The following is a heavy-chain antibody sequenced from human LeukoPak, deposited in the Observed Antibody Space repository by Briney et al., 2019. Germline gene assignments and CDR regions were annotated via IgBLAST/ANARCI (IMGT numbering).Heavy chain of an antibody. CDR1: GFTFSNYW. V-gene: IGHV3-7*01. D-gene: IGHD1-1*01. CDR2: INQYGSEI. Sequence: SGGSLRLSCAASGFTFSNYWMSWVRQAPGKGLEWVANINQYGSEIHYLDSVKGRFTISRDNAKKSLYLQMCSRSAEDTAVFYCARTTTGTTFGSFDYWGQGTLVTVSS. CDR3: ARTTTGTTFGSFDY. J-gene: IGHJ4*02.